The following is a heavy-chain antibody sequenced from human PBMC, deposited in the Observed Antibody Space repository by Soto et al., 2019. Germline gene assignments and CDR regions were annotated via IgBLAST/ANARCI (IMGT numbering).Heavy chain of an antibody. Sequence: SETLSLTCTVSGGSLSSYYWTWIRQSPGKGLEWIGYVYFSGNTNYNPSLKSRVTISIDTSKNQFSLRLASVTAADTAFYYCGSVRPSGYVLSWGQGTPVTVSS. J-gene: IGHJ5*02. CDR2: VYFSGNT. D-gene: IGHD6-25*01. V-gene: IGHV4-59*01. CDR1: GGSLSSYY. CDR3: GSVRPSGYVLS.